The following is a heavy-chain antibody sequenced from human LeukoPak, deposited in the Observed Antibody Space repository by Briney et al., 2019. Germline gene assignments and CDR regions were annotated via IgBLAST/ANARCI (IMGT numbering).Heavy chain of an antibody. J-gene: IGHJ4*02. D-gene: IGHD6-6*01. CDR2: INPNSGGT. V-gene: IGHV1-2*02. Sequence: SVKVSCKASGYTFTGYYMHWVRQAPGQGLEWMGWINPNSGGTNYAQKFQGRVTMTRDTSISTAYMELSRLRSDDTAVYYCARTGIRGSSSKYYFDYWGQGTLVTVSS. CDR3: ARTGIRGSSSKYYFDY. CDR1: GYTFTGYY.